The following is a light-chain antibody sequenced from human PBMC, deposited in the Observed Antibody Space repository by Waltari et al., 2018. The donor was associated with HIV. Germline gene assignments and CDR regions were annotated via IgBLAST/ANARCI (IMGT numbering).Light chain of an antibody. J-gene: IGLJ2*01. V-gene: IGLV1-51*01. Sequence: QSVLTQPPSVSAAPGQKVTISCSGSSSNIGNNYISWYQQQLPGTAPKLIIYNKNQRPSGIPDRFSGSKSGTSATLGITGLQTGDEAHYYCGAWDSSLSAMVFGGGAKLTVL. CDR2: NKN. CDR1: SSNIGNNY. CDR3: GAWDSSLSAMV.